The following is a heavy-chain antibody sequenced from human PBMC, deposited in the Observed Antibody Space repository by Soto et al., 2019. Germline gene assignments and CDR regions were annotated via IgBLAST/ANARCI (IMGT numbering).Heavy chain of an antibody. CDR3: ARSRGGSYYSNPIDY. J-gene: IGHJ4*02. D-gene: IGHD1-26*01. V-gene: IGHV1-46*01. CDR2: INPSGGST. CDR1: GYTFTSYY. Sequence: ASVKVSCKASGYTFTSYYMHWVRQAPGQGLEWMGIINPSGGSTSYAQKFQGRVTVTRDTSTSTVYMELSSLRSEDTAVYYCARSRGGSYYSNPIDYWGQGTLVTVSS.